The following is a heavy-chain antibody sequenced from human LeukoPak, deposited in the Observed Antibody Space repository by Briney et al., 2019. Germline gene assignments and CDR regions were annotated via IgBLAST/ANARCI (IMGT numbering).Heavy chain of an antibody. CDR1: GFSFSSYW. CDR2: INSAGIST. D-gene: IGHD6-13*01. V-gene: IGHV3-74*01. J-gene: IGHJ4*02. CDR3: ARDIAAAVDY. Sequence: GGSLRLSCTASGFSFSSYWMHWVRQVPGKGLVWVSRINSAGISTNYADSVKGRFTISRDNAKNTLYLQMNSLRAEDTAIYYCARDIAAAVDYWGQGTLVTVSS.